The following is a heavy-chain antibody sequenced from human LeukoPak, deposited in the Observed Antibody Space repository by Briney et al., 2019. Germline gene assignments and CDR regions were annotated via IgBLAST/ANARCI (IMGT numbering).Heavy chain of an antibody. CDR2: IYYSGST. Sequence: MPSETLSLTCTVSGGSISSSSYYWGWIRQPPGKGLEWIGSIYYSGSTYYNPSLKSRVTISVDTSKNQFSLKLSSVTAADTAVYYCARGFSRAVLRYFDWLGGIRWFDPWGQGTLVTASS. CDR3: ARGFSRAVLRYFDWLGGIRWFDP. V-gene: IGHV4-39*01. CDR1: GGSISSSSYY. D-gene: IGHD3-9*01. J-gene: IGHJ5*02.